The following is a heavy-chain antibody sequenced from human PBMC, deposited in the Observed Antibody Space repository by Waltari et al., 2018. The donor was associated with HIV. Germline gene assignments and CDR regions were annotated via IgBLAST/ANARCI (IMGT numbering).Heavy chain of an antibody. CDR1: GGSISSSSYY. CDR2: IYYSGST. V-gene: IGHV4-39*01. J-gene: IGHJ4*02. CDR3: ATDDYGVY. Sequence: QLQLQESGPGLVKPSETLSLTCTVSGGSISSSSYYWGWIRSPPGKGLEWIGSIYYSGSTYYNPSLKSRVTISVDTSKNQFSLKLSSVTAADTAVYYCATDDYGVYWGQGTLVTVSS.